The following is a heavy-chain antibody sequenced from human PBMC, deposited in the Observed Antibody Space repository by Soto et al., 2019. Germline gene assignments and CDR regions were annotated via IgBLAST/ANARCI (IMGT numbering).Heavy chain of an antibody. V-gene: IGHV3-33*01. Sequence: PGGSLRLSCVASGFAFSNYGMHWVRQAPGKGLEWVALIWYDGSDTFYADSVKGRFTISRDNSKNTLYLQMNSLRAEDTAVYYWARDSWGPEYWGQGPLVTVSS. D-gene: IGHD3-16*01. J-gene: IGHJ4*02. CDR3: ARDSWGPEY. CDR2: IWYDGSDT. CDR1: GFAFSNYG.